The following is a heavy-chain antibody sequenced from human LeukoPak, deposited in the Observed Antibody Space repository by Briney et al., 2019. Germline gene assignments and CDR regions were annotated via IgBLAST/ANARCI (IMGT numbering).Heavy chain of an antibody. D-gene: IGHD2-15*01. CDR1: GGSISSYY. CDR2: IYYSGST. J-gene: IGHJ4*02. V-gene: IGHV4-59*01. Sequence: SETLSLTCTVSGGSISSYYWSWIRQPPGEGLEWIGYIYYSGSTNYNPSLKSRVTISVDTSKNQFSLKLSSVTAADTAVYYCARELGYCSGGSCYSEGYFDYWGQGTLVTVSS. CDR3: ARELGYCSGGSCYSEGYFDY.